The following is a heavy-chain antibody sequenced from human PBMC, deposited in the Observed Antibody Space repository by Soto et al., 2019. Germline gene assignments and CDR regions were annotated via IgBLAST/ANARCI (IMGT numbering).Heavy chain of an antibody. Sequence: SETLSLTCTVSGGSISSGDYYWSWIRQPPGKGLEWIGYIYYSGSTYYNPSLKSRVTISVDTSKNQFSLKLSSVTAADTAVYYCARGDYDYYGMDVWGQGTTVTVSS. CDR1: GGSISSGDYY. J-gene: IGHJ6*02. CDR2: IYYSGST. CDR3: ARGDYDYYGMDV. V-gene: IGHV4-30-4*01.